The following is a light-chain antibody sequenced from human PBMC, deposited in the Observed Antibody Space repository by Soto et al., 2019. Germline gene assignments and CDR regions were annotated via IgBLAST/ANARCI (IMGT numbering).Light chain of an antibody. Sequence: DIQMTQSPPSLSASVGDRVSITCRASQSISRYLNWYQQKPGKAPKLLISAASSLQSGVPSRFSGSGSGTDFTITITSLQPDDFATYYCQRSDSIPPAFGGGTKVDI. J-gene: IGKJ4*01. V-gene: IGKV1-39*01. CDR3: QRSDSIPPA. CDR1: QSISRY. CDR2: AAS.